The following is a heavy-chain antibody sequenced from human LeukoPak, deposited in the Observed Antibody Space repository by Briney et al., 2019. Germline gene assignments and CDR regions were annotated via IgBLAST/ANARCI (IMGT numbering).Heavy chain of an antibody. V-gene: IGHV3-23*01. Sequence: PGGSLRLSCAASGFTFSSYAMSWVRQAPGKGLEWVSAISGSGGSTHYADSVKGRFTISRDNSKNTLYLQMNSLRAEDTAVYYCAKAGGGNWNYDYYYYMDVWGKGTTVTVSS. CDR1: GFTFSSYA. CDR2: ISGSGGST. D-gene: IGHD1-7*01. J-gene: IGHJ6*03. CDR3: AKAGGGNWNYDYYYYMDV.